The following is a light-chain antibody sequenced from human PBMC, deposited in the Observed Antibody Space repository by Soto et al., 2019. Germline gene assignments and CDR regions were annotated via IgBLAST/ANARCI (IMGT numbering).Light chain of an antibody. Sequence: EIVLTQSPATLSLSPGERATLSCRASQTVSSIYVAWYQQKPGQAPRLLVYGASTRATGIPARFSGSGSGTEFTLTISSLQPDDFATYYCQQYNSYPWTFGQGTKVDIK. CDR3: QQYNSYPWT. J-gene: IGKJ1*01. V-gene: IGKV3-15*01. CDR1: QTVSSI. CDR2: GAS.